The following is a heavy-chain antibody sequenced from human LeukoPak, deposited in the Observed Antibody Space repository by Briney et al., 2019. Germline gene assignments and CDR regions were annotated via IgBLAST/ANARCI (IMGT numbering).Heavy chain of an antibody. D-gene: IGHD3-22*01. Sequence: ASVKVSCKASGGTFSSYAINWVRQAPGQGLEWMGGIIPIFGTANYAQRFQGRVTITTDESTSTAYMKLSSLRSEDTAVYCCARPRDLPYDSSGYYRFGAFDIWGQGTMVTVSS. J-gene: IGHJ3*02. V-gene: IGHV1-69*05. CDR2: IIPIFGTA. CDR3: ARPRDLPYDSSGYYRFGAFDI. CDR1: GGTFSSYA.